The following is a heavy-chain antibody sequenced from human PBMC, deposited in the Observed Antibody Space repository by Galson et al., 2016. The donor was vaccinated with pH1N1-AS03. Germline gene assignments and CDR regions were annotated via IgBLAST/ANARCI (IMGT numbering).Heavy chain of an antibody. J-gene: IGHJ4*02. CDR2: IYPGDSDT. D-gene: IGHD5-24*01. V-gene: IGHV5-51*01. CDR1: GSIFTSYW. CDR3: ARQVRDGYNDYFDY. Sequence: QSGAEVKKPGGSLKISCKTSGSIFTSYWVAWVRHMPGKGLEWMGIIYPGDSDTRYSPSFQGQVTISADRSINTAYLQWSSLMASDTAIYYCARQVRDGYNDYFDYWGQGILVTVSS.